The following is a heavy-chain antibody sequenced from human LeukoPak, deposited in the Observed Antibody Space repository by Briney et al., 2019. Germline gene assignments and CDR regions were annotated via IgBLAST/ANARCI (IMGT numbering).Heavy chain of an antibody. Sequence: GGSLRPSCAGSGFTFSNAWMSWVRQAPGKGLEWIGRIRSIADGGTTDYGAPVKGRFTISRDDSKNTLFLQMNSLKTEDTALYYCSLGSVDLDYWGQGTLVTVSS. CDR1: GFTFSNAW. V-gene: IGHV3-15*01. CDR3: SLGSVDLDY. CDR2: IRSIADGGTT. J-gene: IGHJ4*02.